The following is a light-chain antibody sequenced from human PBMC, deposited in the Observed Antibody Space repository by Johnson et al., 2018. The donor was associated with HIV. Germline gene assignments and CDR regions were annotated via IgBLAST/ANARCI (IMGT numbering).Light chain of an antibody. V-gene: IGLV1-51*02. CDR1: SSNIGNNY. Sequence: QSVLTEPPSVSAAPGQKVTISCSGSSSNIGNNYVSWYQHLPGTAPKLLIYENTKRPSGISDRFSGSKSGTSATLGITGLQTGDEADYYYGTWDSSLWARVFGTGTKVTVL. J-gene: IGLJ1*01. CDR3: GTWDSSLWARV. CDR2: ENT.